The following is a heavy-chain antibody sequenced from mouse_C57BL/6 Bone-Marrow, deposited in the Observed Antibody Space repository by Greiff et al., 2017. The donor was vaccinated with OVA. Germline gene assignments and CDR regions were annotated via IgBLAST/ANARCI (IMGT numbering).Heavy chain of an antibody. J-gene: IGHJ4*01. D-gene: IGHD1-1*01. CDR2: INPSNGGT. V-gene: IGHV1-53*01. Sequence: VQLKQPGTELVKPGASVKLSCKASGYTFTSYWMHWVKQRPGQGLEWIGNINPSNGGTNYNEKFKSKATLTVDKSSSTAYMQLSSLTSEDSAVYYCARGTTVVARGYAMDYWGQGTSVTVSS. CDR3: ARGTTVVARGYAMDY. CDR1: GYTFTSYW.